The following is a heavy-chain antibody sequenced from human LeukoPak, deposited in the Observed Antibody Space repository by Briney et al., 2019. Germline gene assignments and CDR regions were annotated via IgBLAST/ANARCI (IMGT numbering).Heavy chain of an antibody. J-gene: IGHJ4*02. D-gene: IGHD3-22*01. CDR1: GGSFSGYY. CDR3: ARQPRSSGYYYVFDY. Sequence: SETLSLTCAVYGGSFSGYYWSWIRQPPGKGLEWIGEINHSGSTNYNSSLKSRVTISVDTSKNQFSLKLSSVTAADTAVYYCARQPRSSGYYYVFDYWGQGTLVTVSS. V-gene: IGHV4-34*01. CDR2: INHSGST.